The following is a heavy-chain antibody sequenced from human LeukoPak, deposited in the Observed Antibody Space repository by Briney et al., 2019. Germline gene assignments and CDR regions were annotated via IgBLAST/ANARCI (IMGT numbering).Heavy chain of an antibody. D-gene: IGHD6-13*01. CDR1: GFTVSSNY. CDR2: IYSGGST. J-gene: IGHJ4*02. V-gene: IGHV3-53*01. Sequence: GGSLRLSCAASGFTVSSNYMSWVRQAPGKGLEWVSVIYSGGSTYYADSVEGRFTISRDNSKNTLYLQMNSLRAEDTAVYYCARDSGYSSSWYENWGQGTLVTVSS. CDR3: ARDSGYSSSWYEN.